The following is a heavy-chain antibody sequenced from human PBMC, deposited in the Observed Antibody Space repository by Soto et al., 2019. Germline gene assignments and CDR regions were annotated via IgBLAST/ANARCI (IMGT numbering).Heavy chain of an antibody. CDR1: GGSFSGYY. Sequence: SETLSLTCVVYGGSFSGYYWSWIRQAPGKGLEWIGEINHGGSTKYNPSLKRRVTISVDTSKNQFSLKVSSVTVADTAVYYCARGSGQIGTVTSLYFYYATDVWGQGTTVTVS. V-gene: IGHV4-34*01. D-gene: IGHD4-4*01. CDR2: INHGGST. J-gene: IGHJ6*02. CDR3: ARGSGQIGTVTSLYFYYATDV.